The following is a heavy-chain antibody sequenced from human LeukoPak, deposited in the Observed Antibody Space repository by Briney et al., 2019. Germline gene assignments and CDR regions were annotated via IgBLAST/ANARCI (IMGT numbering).Heavy chain of an antibody. CDR1: GGSISGYY. J-gene: IGHJ3*02. CDR2: ILASGST. V-gene: IGHV4-4*07. Sequence: PSETLSLTCTVSGGSISGYYWSWIRQPAGKRLEWIGRILASGSTIYNPSLKSRVTMSVDTSKNKFSLNLTSVTAADTAVYFCARGLPVPAHDTFDIWGQGTMVTVSS. CDR3: ARGLPVPAHDTFDI. D-gene: IGHD2-2*01.